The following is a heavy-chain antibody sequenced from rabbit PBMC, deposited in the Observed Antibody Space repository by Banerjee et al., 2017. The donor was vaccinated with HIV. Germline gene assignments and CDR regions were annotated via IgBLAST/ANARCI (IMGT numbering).Heavy chain of an antibody. CDR3: ARSPAYDYGGAADAGPYNL. CDR2: IDPVFGST. J-gene: IGHJ4*01. CDR1: GFDLTNDY. D-gene: IGHD2-1*01. Sequence: QSLEESGGDLVKPGGTLTLSCKASGFDLTNDYMTWVRQAPGKGLEWIGYIDPVFGSTNYASWVNGRFTISSDNAQNTVDLQMTSLTAADTATYFCARSPAYDYGGAADAGPYNLWGPGTLVTVS. V-gene: IGHV1S43*01.